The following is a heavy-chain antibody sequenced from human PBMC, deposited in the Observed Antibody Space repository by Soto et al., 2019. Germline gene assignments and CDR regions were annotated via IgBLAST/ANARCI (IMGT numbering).Heavy chain of an antibody. D-gene: IGHD2-2*01. V-gene: IGHV1-69*01. CDR3: ARSQGSSTSLEIYYYYYYGMDV. J-gene: IGHJ6*02. Sequence: QVQLVQSGAEVKKPGSSVKVSCKASGGTFSSYAISWVRQAPGQGLEWMGGIVPISDTTNYAQRFQGMVTITADESTSTAYMELSSLRSEDTAVYYCARSQGSSTSLEIYYYYYYGMDVWGQGTTVTVSS. CDR1: GGTFSSYA. CDR2: IVPISDTT.